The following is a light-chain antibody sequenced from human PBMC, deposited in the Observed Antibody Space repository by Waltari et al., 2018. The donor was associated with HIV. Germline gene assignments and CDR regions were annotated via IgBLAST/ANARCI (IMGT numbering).Light chain of an antibody. V-gene: IGLV2-14*01. Sequence: QSALTQPASVSGSPGQSITISCTGTRSDVGDYNYVSWYQQLPGKAPKLIIYEVSNRPSGVSNRFPGSKSGNTASLTISGLQPEDEADFYCSSYTTTSTGVLFGGGTKLTVL. CDR3: SSYTTTSTGVL. CDR1: RSDVGDYNY. J-gene: IGLJ3*02. CDR2: EVS.